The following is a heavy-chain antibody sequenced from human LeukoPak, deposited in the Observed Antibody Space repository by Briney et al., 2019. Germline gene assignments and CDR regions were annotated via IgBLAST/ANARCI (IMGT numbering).Heavy chain of an antibody. CDR1: GFTFTSYA. V-gene: IGHV3-23*01. CDR3: AKNQWLRYFDGLLFYYGMDV. Sequence: GGSLRLSCAASGFTFTSYAMSWVRQAPGEGLEWVSSISGRGGSTYYADSVKSQTTNSRDNSKTTLYLKMNSLRAEDTAVYYCAKNQWLRYFDGLLFYYGMDVWGQGTTVTVSS. D-gene: IGHD3-9*01. CDR2: ISGRGGST. J-gene: IGHJ6*02.